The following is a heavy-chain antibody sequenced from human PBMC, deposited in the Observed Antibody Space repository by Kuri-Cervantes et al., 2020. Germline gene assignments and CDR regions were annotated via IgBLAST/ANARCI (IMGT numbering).Heavy chain of an antibody. CDR2: ISHSRNT. D-gene: IGHD6-19*01. V-gene: IGHV4-4*02. J-gene: IGHJ1*01. CDR3: ARGSGWYFY. CDR1: GGSISNTQW. Sequence: SETLSLTCAASGGSISNTQWWSWVRQPPGKGLEWIGEISHSRNTNHNPSLRSRITISIDKSKNQFSLKLSSVTAVDTAVYFCARGSGWYFYWGQGTLVTVSS.